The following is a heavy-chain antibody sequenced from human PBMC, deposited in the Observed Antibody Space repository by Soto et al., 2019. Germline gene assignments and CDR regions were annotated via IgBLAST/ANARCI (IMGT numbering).Heavy chain of an antibody. CDR3: ARDRGVAPPVAGNTHFYYYMDV. Sequence: QDQLVQSGVEVKKPGASVKVSCKASGYSFTNYGIIWVRQAPGQGHEWMGWISAYNGNTNYAQKFQGRVTMTTDASTSTAYSELRSLRSDDTAVYYCARDRGVAPPVAGNTHFYYYMDVWGKGTTVTVSS. J-gene: IGHJ6*03. V-gene: IGHV1-18*01. CDR1: GYSFTNYG. D-gene: IGHD6-19*01. CDR2: ISAYNGNT.